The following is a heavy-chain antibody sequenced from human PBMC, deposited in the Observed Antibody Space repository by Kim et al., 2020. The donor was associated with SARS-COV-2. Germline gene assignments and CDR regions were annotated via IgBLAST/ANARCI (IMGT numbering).Heavy chain of an antibody. CDR1: GFTFSDFA. D-gene: IGHD5-18*01. CDR3: AKDRRVGYPRGAFDI. CDR2: ILGSTRSDT. V-gene: IGHV3-23*01. J-gene: IGHJ3*02. Sequence: GGSLRLSCTTSGFTFSDFAMSWVRQAPGKGLEFVGSILGSTRSDTHYSDVLKGRFIISRDNSKNTLFLQMNNLRADDSAVYYCAKDRRVGYPRGAFDIWGRGTTVTVSS.